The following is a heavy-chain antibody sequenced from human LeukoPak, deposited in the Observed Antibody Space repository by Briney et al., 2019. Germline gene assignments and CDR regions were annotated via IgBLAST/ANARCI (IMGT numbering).Heavy chain of an antibody. D-gene: IGHD3-22*01. CDR2: IYYSGST. J-gene: IGHJ4*02. CDR3: EREAREPDGDSSGYFDY. CDR1: GGSISSYY. V-gene: IGHV4-59*01. Sequence: SETLSLTCTVSGGSISSYYWSWIRQPPGKGLEWIGHIYYSGSTNYNPSLKSRVTISLDTSKNHFSLKLRSVTAADTAVYYCEREAREPDGDSSGYFDYWGQGTLVTVSS.